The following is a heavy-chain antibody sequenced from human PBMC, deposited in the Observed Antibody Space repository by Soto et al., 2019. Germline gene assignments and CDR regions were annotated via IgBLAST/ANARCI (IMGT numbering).Heavy chain of an antibody. CDR1: GFKFCDYA. CDR2: VSWNSEIV. Sequence: EVQLVESGGGLVQPGRSLRLSCEASGFKFCDYAMHWVRQAPGKGLEWVSGVSWNSEIVGYADSVKGRFTISRDNAKNSLYLEMNSLRNEDTALYYCAKDRGPCRGNKCSSLYYYYGMDVW. J-gene: IGHJ6*01. D-gene: IGHD2-15*01. CDR3: AKDRGPCRGNKCSSLYYYYGMDV. V-gene: IGHV3-9*01.